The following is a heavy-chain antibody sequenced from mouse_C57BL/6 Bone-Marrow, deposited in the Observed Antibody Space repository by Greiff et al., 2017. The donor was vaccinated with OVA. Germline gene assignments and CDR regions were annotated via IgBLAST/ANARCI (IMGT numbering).Heavy chain of an antibody. D-gene: IGHD1-1*01. CDR3: SSSGSTWYFDV. CDR1: GYTFTSYW. V-gene: IGHV1-69*01. J-gene: IGHJ1*03. CDR2: IDPSDSYT. Sequence: QVQLQQPGAELVMPGASVKLSCKASGYTFTSYWMHWVKQRPGQGLEWIGEIDPSDSYTNYNQKFKGKSTVTVDKSSSTAYMQLSSLTSEDSEVYYCSSSGSTWYFDVGGTGTTVTVSS.